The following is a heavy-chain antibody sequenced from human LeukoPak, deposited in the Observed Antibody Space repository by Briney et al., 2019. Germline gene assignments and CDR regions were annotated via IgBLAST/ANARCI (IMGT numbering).Heavy chain of an antibody. CDR3: ARGGVDTAMVAHFDY. D-gene: IGHD5-18*01. V-gene: IGHV3-21*01. Sequence: SGGSLRLSCAASGFTFSSYSMNWVRQAPGKGLEWVSSISSSSSYIYYADSVKGRFTISRDNAKNSLYLQMNSLRAEDTAVYYCARGGVDTAMVAHFDYWGQRTLVTVSS. CDR2: ISSSSSYI. J-gene: IGHJ4*02. CDR1: GFTFSSYS.